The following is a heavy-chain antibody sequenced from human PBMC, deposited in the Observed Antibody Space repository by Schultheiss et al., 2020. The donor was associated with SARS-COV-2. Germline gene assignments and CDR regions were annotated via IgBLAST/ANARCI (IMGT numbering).Heavy chain of an antibody. CDR3: AKDFNGWCSGGSCYFPDAFDI. D-gene: IGHD2-15*01. V-gene: IGHV3-33*06. CDR1: GFTFSSYG. J-gene: IGHJ3*02. Sequence: GGSLRLSCAASGFTFSSYGMHWVRQAPGKGLEWVAVIWYDGSNKYYADSVKGRFTISRDNSKNSLYLQMNSLRAEDTAVYYCAKDFNGWCSGGSCYFPDAFDIWGQGTMVTVSS. CDR2: IWYDGSNK.